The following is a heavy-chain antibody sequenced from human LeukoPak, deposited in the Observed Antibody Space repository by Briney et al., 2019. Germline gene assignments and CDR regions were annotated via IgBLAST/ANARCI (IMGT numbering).Heavy chain of an antibody. CDR1: GGSISSGGYY. Sequence: TLSLICTVSGGSISSGGYYWSWIRQHPGKGLEWIGYIYYSGSTYYNPSLRSRVTISVDTSKNQFSLKLSSVTAAGTAVYYCARVGGYSYGADFWGQGTLVTVSS. CDR3: ARVGGYSYGADF. J-gene: IGHJ4*02. D-gene: IGHD5-18*01. CDR2: IYYSGST. V-gene: IGHV4-31*03.